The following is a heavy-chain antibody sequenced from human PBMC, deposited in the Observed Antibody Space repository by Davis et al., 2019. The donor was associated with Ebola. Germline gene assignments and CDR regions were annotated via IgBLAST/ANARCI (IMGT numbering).Heavy chain of an antibody. CDR2: ISSSSSYI. D-gene: IGHD3-16*02. CDR3: AMGALGELSLPDY. J-gene: IGHJ4*02. CDR1: GFTFSSYS. V-gene: IGHV3-21*01. Sequence: GGSLRLSCAASGFTFSSYSMNWVRQPPGKGLEWVSSISSSSSYIYYADSVKGRFTISRDNAKNSLYLQMNSLRAEDTAVYYCAMGALGELSLPDYWGQGTLVTVSS.